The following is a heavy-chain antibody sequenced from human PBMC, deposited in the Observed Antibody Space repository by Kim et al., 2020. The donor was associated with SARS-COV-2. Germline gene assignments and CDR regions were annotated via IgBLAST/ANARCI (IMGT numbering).Heavy chain of an antibody. CDR2: ISSSSSTI. D-gene: IGHD3-3*01. CDR3: SRDPYFTIFGVAPPFYYYYYMDV. V-gene: IGHV3-48*02. Sequence: GGSLRLSCAASGFTFSSYSMNWVRQAPGKGLEWVSYISSSSSTIYYADSVKGRFTISRDNAKNSLYLQMNSLRDEDTAVYYCSRDPYFTIFGVAPPFYYYYYMDVWGEGTAVTVS. J-gene: IGHJ6*03. CDR1: GFTFSSYS.